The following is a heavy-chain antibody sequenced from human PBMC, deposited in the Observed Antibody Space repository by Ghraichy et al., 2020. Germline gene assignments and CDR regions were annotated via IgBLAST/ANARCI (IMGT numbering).Heavy chain of an antibody. CDR1: GGSFSSYY. Sequence: SETLSLTCTVSGGSFSSYYWTWIRQPPGKGLEWVGFIFHTGSTNYNPSLKSRLTMSVDTSKNQFSLKLSSVTVADTAVYYCAGSSGWYRLDSWGQGTLVTVSS. J-gene: IGHJ4*02. V-gene: IGHV4-59*08. CDR2: IFHTGST. CDR3: AGSSGWYRLDS. D-gene: IGHD6-19*01.